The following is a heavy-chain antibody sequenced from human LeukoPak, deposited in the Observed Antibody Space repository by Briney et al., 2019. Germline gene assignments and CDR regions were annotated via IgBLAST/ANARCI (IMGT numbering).Heavy chain of an antibody. D-gene: IGHD1-26*01. CDR2: IYTSGST. CDR1: GGSISSGSYY. CDR3: ARDGEWELLPHFDY. Sequence: PSQTLPLTCTVSGGSISSGSYYWSWIRQPAGKGLEWIGRIYTSGSTNYNPSLKSRVTISVDTSKNQFSLKLSSVTAADTAVYYCARDGEWELLPHFDYWGQGTLVTVSS. V-gene: IGHV4-61*02. J-gene: IGHJ4*02.